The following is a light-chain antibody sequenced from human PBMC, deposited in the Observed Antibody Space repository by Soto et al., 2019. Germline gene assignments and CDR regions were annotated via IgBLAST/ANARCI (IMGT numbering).Light chain of an antibody. Sequence: TQSASAPWSPGHSITIACTGTVGLVSWYQQHPGKVPKLIIYDDTKRPSGVSSRFSGSKSGNTASLTISGLQTEDEADYYCCLYVGGRKYVFGTGTKVTVL. V-gene: IGLV2-23*01. J-gene: IGLJ1*01. CDR1: VGL. CDR3: CLYVGGRKYV. CDR2: DDT.